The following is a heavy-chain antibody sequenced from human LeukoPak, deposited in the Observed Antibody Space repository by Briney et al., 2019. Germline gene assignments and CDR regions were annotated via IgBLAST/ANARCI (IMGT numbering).Heavy chain of an antibody. V-gene: IGHV5-51*01. J-gene: IGHJ4*02. CDR1: GYSFTSYY. D-gene: IGHD4-17*01. CDR2: VYPGDSDT. CDR3: ARQDGDNVNDY. Sequence: GESLKISCKGSGYSFTSYYIAWVRPMPGKGLGWMGIVYPGDSDTRYSPSFRGQVTISADKSIYTAYLQWSSLKASDTAMYYCARQDGDNVNDYWGQGTLVTVSS.